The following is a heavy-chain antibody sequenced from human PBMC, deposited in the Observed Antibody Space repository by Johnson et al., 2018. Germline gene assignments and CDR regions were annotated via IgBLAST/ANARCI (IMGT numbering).Heavy chain of an antibody. CDR2: IQQEGREK. V-gene: IGHV3-7*01. J-gene: IGHJ3*01. D-gene: IGHD6-13*01. CDR3: ARQGAAVLDAFES. Sequence: VQLVESGGGLVQPGGSLRLSCAGAGFSFSSYWMSWVRQAPGKGLEWVANIQQEGREKYYLDAVKGRFTIFRDNAKKSVTLQMSSLRVEDTAIYYCARQGAAVLDAFESWGQGTMVTVSS. CDR1: GFSFSSYW.